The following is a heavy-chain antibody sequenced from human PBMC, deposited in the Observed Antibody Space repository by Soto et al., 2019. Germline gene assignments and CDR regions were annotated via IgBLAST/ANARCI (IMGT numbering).Heavy chain of an antibody. D-gene: IGHD3-10*01. J-gene: IGHJ5*02. V-gene: IGHV4-39*01. CDR2: IYYSGST. CDR3: ARPRSSGRRVNWFDP. CDR1: GGSISSSSYY. Sequence: SETLSLTCTVSGGSISSSSYYWGWIRQPPGKGLEWIGSIYYSGSTYYNPSLKSRVTISVDTSKNQFSLKLSSVTAADTAVYYCARPRSSGRRVNWFDPWGQGTLVTVSS.